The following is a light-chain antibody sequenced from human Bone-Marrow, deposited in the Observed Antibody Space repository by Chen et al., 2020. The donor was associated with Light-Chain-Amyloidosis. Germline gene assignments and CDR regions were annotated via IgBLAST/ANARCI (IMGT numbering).Light chain of an antibody. CDR2: RDT. J-gene: IGLJ2*01. Sequence: SYELTQPPSVSVSPGPTARITCSGDDLPTKYAYWYQQKPGQAPVLVIHRDTERPSGISERFSGSSSGTTATLTISGVQAEDEDDYHCQSADSSGTYEVIVGGGTKLTVL. CDR3: QSADSSGTYEVI. CDR1: DLPTKY. V-gene: IGLV3-25*03.